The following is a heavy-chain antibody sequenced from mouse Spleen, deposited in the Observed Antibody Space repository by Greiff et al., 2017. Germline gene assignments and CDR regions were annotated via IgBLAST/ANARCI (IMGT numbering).Heavy chain of an antibody. CDR2: ISYDGSN. Sequence: EVQLQQSGPGLVKPSQSLSLTCSVTGYSITSGYYWNWIRQFPGNKLEWMGYISYDGSNNYNPSLKNRISITRDTSKNQFFLKLNSVTTEDTATYYCARGGTTVVARAMDYWGQGTSVTVSS. D-gene: IGHD1-1*01. CDR3: ARGGTTVVARAMDY. CDR1: GYSITSGYY. J-gene: IGHJ4*01. V-gene: IGHV3-6*01.